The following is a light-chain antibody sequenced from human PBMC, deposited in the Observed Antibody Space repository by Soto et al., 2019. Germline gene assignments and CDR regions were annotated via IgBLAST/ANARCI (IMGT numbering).Light chain of an antibody. CDR1: SSDVGNYNL. J-gene: IGLJ3*02. V-gene: IGLV2-23*01. CDR2: EGS. CDR3: CSYAGDSTWV. Sequence: QSVLTQPASVSGSPGQSITISCNGTSSDVGNYNLVSWYQQHPGEAPKLLIYEGSKRPSGVSNRFSGSKFGNTASLTISGLQAEDEVDYYCCSYAGDSTWVFGGGTKLTVL.